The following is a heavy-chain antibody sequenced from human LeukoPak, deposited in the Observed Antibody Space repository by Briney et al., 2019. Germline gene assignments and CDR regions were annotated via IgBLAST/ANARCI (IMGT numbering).Heavy chain of an antibody. CDR2: IHYSGTT. V-gene: IGHV4-39*01. J-gene: IGHJ4*02. CDR3: ARRYYYGSGSYYDY. D-gene: IGHD3-10*01. Sequence: SETLSLTCTVSGGSISSTNYYWDWIRQPPGKGLEWIGSIHYSGTTYYNPSLKSRVTVSVDTSKNQFSLKLSSVTAADTAVYYCARRYYYGSGSYYDYWGQGTLVTVSS. CDR1: GGSISSTNYY.